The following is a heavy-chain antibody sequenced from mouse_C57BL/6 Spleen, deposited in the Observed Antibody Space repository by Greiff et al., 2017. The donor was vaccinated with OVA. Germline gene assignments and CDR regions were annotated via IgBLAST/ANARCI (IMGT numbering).Heavy chain of an antibody. D-gene: IGHD1-1*01. CDR1: GFNIKDYY. J-gene: IGHJ2*01. CDR2: IDPEDSET. V-gene: IGHV14-2*01. CDR3: ARRDYGSSHYFDY. Sequence: EVQLQQSGAELVKPGASVKLSCTASGFNIKDYYMHWVKQRTEQGLEWIGRIDPEDSETKYAPKFQGKATITADTSSNTAYLQLSSLTSEDTAVYYCARRDYGSSHYFDYWGQGTTLTVSS.